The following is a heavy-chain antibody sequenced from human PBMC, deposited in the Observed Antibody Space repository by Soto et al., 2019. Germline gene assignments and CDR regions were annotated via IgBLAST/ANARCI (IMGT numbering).Heavy chain of an antibody. CDR3: ARTRLGPYCSGGSCYPEYFQH. CDR2: ISYDGSNK. CDR1: GFTFSSYG. V-gene: IGHV3-30*03. Sequence: QVQLVESGGGVVQPGRSLRLSCAASGFTFSSYGMHWVRQAPGKGLEWVAVISYDGSNKYYADSVKGRFTISRDNSKNTLYLQMNSLRAEDTAVYYCARTRLGPYCSGGSCYPEYFQHWGQGTLVTVSS. D-gene: IGHD2-15*01. J-gene: IGHJ1*01.